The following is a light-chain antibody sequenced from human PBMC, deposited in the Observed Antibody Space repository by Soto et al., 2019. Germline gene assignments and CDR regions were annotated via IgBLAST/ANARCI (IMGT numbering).Light chain of an antibody. Sequence: ILMTQSPATLSVSPGERATLSCRASQSVSNNLAWYQQKPGQAPRLLIYDASTRATGTPARFSGSASGTYFTLTISSLHSDDFAVYYGQQYNNSPPSTFGQGTKVESK. CDR2: DAS. CDR1: QSVSNN. CDR3: QQYNNSPPST. J-gene: IGKJ1*01. V-gene: IGKV3-15*01.